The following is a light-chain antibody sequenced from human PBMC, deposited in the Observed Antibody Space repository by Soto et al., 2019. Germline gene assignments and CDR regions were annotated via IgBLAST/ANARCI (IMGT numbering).Light chain of an antibody. CDR2: GAS. V-gene: IGKV3-20*01. CDR3: QQYGSSPTWT. Sequence: ESVLPHSPRTLSFSRPPRXPLXCMASQSVSSSYLAWYQQKPGQAPRLLIYGASSRATGIPDRFSGSGSGTDFTLTISRLEPEDFAVYYCQQYGSSPTWTCGQGTKVDIK. CDR1: QSVSSSY. J-gene: IGKJ1*01.